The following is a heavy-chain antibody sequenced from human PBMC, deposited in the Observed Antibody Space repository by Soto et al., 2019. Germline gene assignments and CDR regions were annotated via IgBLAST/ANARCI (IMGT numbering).Heavy chain of an antibody. J-gene: IGHJ6*02. D-gene: IGHD6-19*01. CDR1: GGTFSSYA. V-gene: IGHV1-69*12. CDR2: IIPIFGTA. CDR3: ARDSSIAVAGSPYYYYGMDV. Sequence: QVQLVQSGAEVKKPGSSVKVSCKASGGTFSSYAISWVRQAPGQGLEWMGGIIPIFGTANYAQKFQGRVTITADESTSTAYMELSSLRSEDTAVYYCARDSSIAVAGSPYYYYGMDVWGQGTTVTVSS.